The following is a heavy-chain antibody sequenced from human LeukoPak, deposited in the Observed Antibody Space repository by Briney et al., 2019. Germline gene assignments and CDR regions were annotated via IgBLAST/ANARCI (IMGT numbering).Heavy chain of an antibody. CDR3: ARGRSSSWVDY. J-gene: IGHJ4*02. Sequence: SQTLSLTCTVSGGSISSGGYYWSWIRQHPGKGLEWIGYIYYSGSTYYNPSLKSRVTISVDTSKNQFSLKLSSVTAADTAVYYCARGRSSSWVDYWGQGTLVTVSS. CDR2: IYYSGST. CDR1: GGSISSGGYY. D-gene: IGHD6-13*01. V-gene: IGHV4-31*03.